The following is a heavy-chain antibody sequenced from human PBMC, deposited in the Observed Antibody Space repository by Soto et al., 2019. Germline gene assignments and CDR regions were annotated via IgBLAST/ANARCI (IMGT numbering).Heavy chain of an antibody. V-gene: IGHV4-4*02. D-gene: IGHD3-22*01. J-gene: IGHJ4*02. Sequence: QVQLQESGPGLVEPSGTLSLTCAVSGGSTRSRDWWRCVRQSPGKGLEWIGEMFPGGNTNYNPSLRSRVTIPTDKSKNQFSLKLNSVTAAETAVYYCALISSAGRGNYWGQGTLVTVSS. CDR2: MFPGGNT. CDR3: ALISSAGRGNY. CDR1: GGSTRSRDW.